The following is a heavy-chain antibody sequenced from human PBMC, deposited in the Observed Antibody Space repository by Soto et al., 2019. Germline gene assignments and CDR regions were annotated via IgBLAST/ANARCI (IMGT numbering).Heavy chain of an antibody. V-gene: IGHV1-18*04. D-gene: IGHD4-4*01. J-gene: IGHJ1*01. CDR3: ARDLTTVTPGGY. CDR2: ISAYNGYT. Sequence: DSVKVSCKASDYTFTSYGFSWVRQAPGQGLEWMGWISAYNGYTAYAQKFQGRVTMTTDTSTSTVYMELRSLRSDDTAVYYCARDLTTVTPGGYWGQGNQVTVSA. CDR1: DYTFTSYG.